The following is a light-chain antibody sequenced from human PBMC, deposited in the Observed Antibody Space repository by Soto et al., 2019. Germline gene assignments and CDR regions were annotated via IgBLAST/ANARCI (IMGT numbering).Light chain of an antibody. CDR3: QQYTSYSIT. Sequence: DIQMTQSPSTLSASVGDRVTITCRASQSISSWLAWYQQKPGKAPKLLIYKASSLESGVPSRFSGSGSGTEFTLTISSLQPADFATYYCQQYTSYSITFCQGTRLEIK. CDR2: KAS. CDR1: QSISSW. J-gene: IGKJ5*01. V-gene: IGKV1-5*03.